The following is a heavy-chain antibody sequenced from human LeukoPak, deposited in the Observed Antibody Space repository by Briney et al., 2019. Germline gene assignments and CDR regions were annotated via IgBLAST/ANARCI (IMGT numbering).Heavy chain of an antibody. CDR3: ARDNCGTTPKIDY. J-gene: IGHJ4*02. CDR1: GGSISSSSYY. V-gene: IGHV4-39*07. D-gene: IGHD1-1*01. CDR2: IYYSGST. Sequence: SETLSLTCTVSGGSISSSSYYWGWIRQPPGKGLEWIGSIYYSGSTYYNPSLKSRVTISVDTSKNQFSLKLSSVTAADTAVYYCARDNCGTTPKIDYWGQGTLVTVSS.